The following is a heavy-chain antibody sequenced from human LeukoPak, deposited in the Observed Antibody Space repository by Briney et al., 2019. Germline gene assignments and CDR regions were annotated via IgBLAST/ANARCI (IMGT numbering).Heavy chain of an antibody. CDR1: GYTFTSYD. V-gene: IGHV1-8*01. CDR2: MNPNSGNT. D-gene: IGHD4-23*01. J-gene: IGHJ4*02. CDR3: ARGPQMGYGGNADYFDY. Sequence: ASVKVSCKASGYTFTSYDINWVRQATGQGLEWMGWMNPNSGNTGYAQKFQGRVTMTRNTSISTAYMELSSLRSEDTAVYYCARGPQMGYGGNADYFDYWGQGTLVTVSS.